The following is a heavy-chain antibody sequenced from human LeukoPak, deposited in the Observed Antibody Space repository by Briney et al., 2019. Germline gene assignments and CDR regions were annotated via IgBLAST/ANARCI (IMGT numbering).Heavy chain of an antibody. V-gene: IGHV1-46*01. D-gene: IGHD5-24*01. CDR1: RYTFTSYY. CDR3: ARGERWLQLRFGY. CDR2: INSSGGST. Sequence: ASVKVSCKASRYTFTSYYMHWVRQAPGQGLEWMGIINSSGGSTSYAQKFQGRVTMTRDMSTSTVYMALSSLRSEDTAVYYCARGERWLQLRFGYWGQGTLVTVSS. J-gene: IGHJ4*02.